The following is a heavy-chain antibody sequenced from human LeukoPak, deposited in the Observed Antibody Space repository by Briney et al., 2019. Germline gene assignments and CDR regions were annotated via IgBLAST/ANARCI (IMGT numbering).Heavy chain of an antibody. CDR2: IYWDDDK. J-gene: IGHJ5*02. CDR3: AYTKDGDHEFLRRQNNWFDP. CDR1: GFSLSTSGVG. D-gene: IGHD4-17*01. V-gene: IGHV2-5*02. Sequence: SGPTLVNPTQTLTLTCTFSGFSLSTSGVGVGWIRQPPGKALEWLALIYWDDDKRYSPSLKSRLTITKDTSKNQVVLTMTNMDPVDTATYYCAYTKDGDHEFLRRQNNWFDPWGQGTLVTVSS.